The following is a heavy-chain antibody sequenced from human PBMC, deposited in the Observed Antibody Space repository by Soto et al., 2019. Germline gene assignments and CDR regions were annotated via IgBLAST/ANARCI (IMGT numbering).Heavy chain of an antibody. CDR2: INPHSGGT. Sequence: QVQLVQSGAEVKKPGASVKVSCKASGYTFTGYYMHWVRQAPGQGLEWMGWINPHSGGTNYAQKFQGWVTMTRDTSISTAYMELSRLRSDDTAVYYCARDSRGTTNYYYGMDVWGQGTTVTVSS. V-gene: IGHV1-2*04. D-gene: IGHD3-3*01. CDR3: ARDSRGTTNYYYGMDV. J-gene: IGHJ6*02. CDR1: GYTFTGYY.